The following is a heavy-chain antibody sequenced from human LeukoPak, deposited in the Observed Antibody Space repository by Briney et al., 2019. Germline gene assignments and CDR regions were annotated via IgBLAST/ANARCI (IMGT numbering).Heavy chain of an antibody. CDR2: IYTSGST. V-gene: IGHV4-4*07. D-gene: IGHD6-13*01. Sequence: SETLSLTCTVPGGSISSYYWSWIRQPAGKGLEWIGRIYTSGSTNYNPSLKSRVTMSVDTSKNQFSLKLSSVTAADTAVYYCARAAAGIDYYYYYMDVWGKGTTVTVSS. CDR3: ARAAAGIDYYYYYMDV. CDR1: GGSISSYY. J-gene: IGHJ6*03.